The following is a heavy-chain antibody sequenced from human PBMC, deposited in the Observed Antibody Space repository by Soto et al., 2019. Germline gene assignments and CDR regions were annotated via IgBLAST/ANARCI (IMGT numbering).Heavy chain of an antibody. CDR2: INPGGSIT. V-gene: IGHV3-74*01. D-gene: IGHD2-8*01. CDR1: GFTFSSYW. CDR3: ARVPTGKYGVWNY. J-gene: IGHJ4*02. Sequence: EEQLVESGGGLVQPGGSLRLSCAASGFTFSSYWMHWVRQAPGKGLVWVSRINPGGSITAYADSVKGRFTISRDNAKNTLYLQMNSLRGDDTALYYCARVPTGKYGVWNYWGQGTLVNVSS.